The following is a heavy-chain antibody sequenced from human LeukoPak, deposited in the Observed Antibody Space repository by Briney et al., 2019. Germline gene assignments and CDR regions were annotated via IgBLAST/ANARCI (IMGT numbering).Heavy chain of an antibody. V-gene: IGHV4-59*12. CDR2: IYYSGST. D-gene: IGHD3-22*01. J-gene: IGHJ3*02. CDR3: AREKFSGVVVVTLDAFDI. Sequence: PSETLSLTCTVSGGSISSYYWSWIRQPPGKGLEWIGYIYYSGSTTYNPSLKSRVTISVDTSKNQFSLKLSSVTAADTAVYYCAREKFSGVVVVTLDAFDIWGQGTMVTVSS. CDR1: GGSISSYY.